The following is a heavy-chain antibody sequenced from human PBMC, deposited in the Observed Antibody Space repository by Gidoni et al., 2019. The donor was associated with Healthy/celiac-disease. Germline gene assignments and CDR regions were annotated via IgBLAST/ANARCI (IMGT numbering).Heavy chain of an antibody. CDR1: AFTCSSYW. CDR2: IKQDGSEK. Sequence: EVQLVESGGGLGQPGGSLRLSCAASAFTCSSYWMSWVRQAPGKGLEWVANIKQDGSEKYYVDSGKGRFTISRDNAKNSLYLQMNSLRAEDTAVYYCARDRYSYGYVVYFDYWGQGTLVTVSS. V-gene: IGHV3-7*01. D-gene: IGHD5-18*01. CDR3: ARDRYSYGYVVYFDY. J-gene: IGHJ4*02.